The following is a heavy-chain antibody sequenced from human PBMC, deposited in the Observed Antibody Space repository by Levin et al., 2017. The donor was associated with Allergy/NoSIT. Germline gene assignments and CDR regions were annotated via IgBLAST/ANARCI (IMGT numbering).Heavy chain of an antibody. J-gene: IGHJ4*02. V-gene: IGHV3-30*03. CDR1: CLRFLAYG. CDR2: ITSDGSNK. Sequence: SFSSSCLRFLAYGMHWVRQAPDSGLEWVALITSDGSNKFYADSVKGRFIISRDNSRNILYLQLNSLRPEDTAVYYCASRGSFDHWGQGTLVTVSS. CDR3: ASRGSFDH. D-gene: IGHD3-10*01.